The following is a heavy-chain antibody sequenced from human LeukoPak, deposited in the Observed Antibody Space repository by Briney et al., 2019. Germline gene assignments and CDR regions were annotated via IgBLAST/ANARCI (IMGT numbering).Heavy chain of an antibody. CDR2: IRYDGNNR. D-gene: IGHD3-22*01. J-gene: IGHJ6*03. CDR1: GFTFSRYG. Sequence: GGSLRLSCAASGFTFSRYGIHWVRQAPGKGLEWVSFIRYDGNNRYYADSMKGRLTISRDNSKNTVYLQMDSLRAEDTAVYYCAKDTKNYYDATGYDEDPYDYMDFWYKGTTVTVSS. CDR3: AKDTKNYYDATGYDEDPYDYMDF. V-gene: IGHV3-30*02.